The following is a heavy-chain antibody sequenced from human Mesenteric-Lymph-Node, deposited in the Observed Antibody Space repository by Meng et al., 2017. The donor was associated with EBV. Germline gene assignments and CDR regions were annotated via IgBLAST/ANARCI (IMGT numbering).Heavy chain of an antibody. CDR3: ARGYTGYAFLDY. CDR2: ISGYNGNA. D-gene: IGHD5-12*01. J-gene: IGHJ4*02. Sequence: QVLLVQSGVEVKKPGASMKVSCKASGYTFTTYGITWVRQAPGQGLEWMGWISGYNGNANYAQKLQGRVTMTTDTSTSTVHMELRSLRSDDTAVYYCARGYTGYAFLDYWGQGILVTVSS. CDR1: GYTFTTYG. V-gene: IGHV1-18*01.